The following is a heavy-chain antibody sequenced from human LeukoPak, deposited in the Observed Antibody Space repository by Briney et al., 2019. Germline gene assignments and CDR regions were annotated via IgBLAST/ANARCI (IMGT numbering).Heavy chain of an antibody. D-gene: IGHD1-26*01. Sequence: PGGSLRLSSAASGFTFNSYSLSWVRQAPGKGLEWVSSISSDGDYIYYADSLKGRFTISRDNAKNSLYLQMNNLRAEDTAVYYCARGPATRVYYFDYWGQGTLVTVSS. J-gene: IGHJ4*02. CDR1: GFTFNSYS. CDR3: ARGPATRVYYFDY. V-gene: IGHV3-21*01. CDR2: ISSDGDYI.